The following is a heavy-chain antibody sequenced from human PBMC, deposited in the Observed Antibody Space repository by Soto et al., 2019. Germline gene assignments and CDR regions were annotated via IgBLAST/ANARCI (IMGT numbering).Heavy chain of an antibody. CDR3: AKKSGVGATWYFDY. D-gene: IGHD1-26*01. J-gene: IGHJ4*02. Sequence: LRLSCAASGFTFSNYGMSWVRQAPGKGLEWVSALPEIGTNTYYADSVKGRFTISRDNSKNTLFLQINNLRAGDTAVYYCAKKSGVGATWYFDYWGQGTLVTVSS. CDR2: LPEIGTNT. CDR1: GFTFSNYG. V-gene: IGHV3-23*01.